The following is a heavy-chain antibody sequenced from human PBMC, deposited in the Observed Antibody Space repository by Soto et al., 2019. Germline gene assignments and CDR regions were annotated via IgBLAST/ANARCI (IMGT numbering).Heavy chain of an antibody. Sequence: ASVKVSCKASGYTFTSYGISWVRQAPGQGLEWMGWISAYNGNTRYSQKLQGRATITTDTSTSTAYMELRSLTSRDTAVFYCVTSDWAWWGQGTLVTVSS. J-gene: IGHJ4*02. CDR3: VTSDWAW. D-gene: IGHD3-9*01. V-gene: IGHV1-18*01. CDR1: GYTFTSYG. CDR2: ISAYNGNT.